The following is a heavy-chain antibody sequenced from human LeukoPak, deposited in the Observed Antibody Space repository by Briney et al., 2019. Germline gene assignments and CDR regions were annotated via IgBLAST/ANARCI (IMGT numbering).Heavy chain of an antibody. D-gene: IGHD6-19*01. J-gene: IGHJ4*02. V-gene: IGHV3-23*01. CDR3: AKLAVAGSYFDY. CDR2: ISGSGGSK. CDR1: GFTLSIYA. Sequence: GGSLRLSCAASGFTLSIYAMSWVRQAPGNGLEWVSAISGSGGSKYYADYVKGRFTISRDNSKNTLYLQMNSLRAEDTAVYYCAKLAVAGSYFDYWGQGTLVTVSS.